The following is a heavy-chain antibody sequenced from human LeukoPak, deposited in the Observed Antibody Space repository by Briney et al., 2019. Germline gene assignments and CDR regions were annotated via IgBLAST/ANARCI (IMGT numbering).Heavy chain of an antibody. CDR3: ARDTSSGYYYDAFDI. D-gene: IGHD3-22*01. J-gene: IGHJ3*02. CDR1: GSSFTSFW. Sequence: PGESLQISCECAGSSFTSFWIGWGRQLPGKGVEWMGIIYPGDSDTRYSPSFQGQVTISADKSITTAYLQWSSLKASDTAMYYCARDTSSGYYYDAFDIWGQGTMVTVSS. V-gene: IGHV5-51*01. CDR2: IYPGDSDT.